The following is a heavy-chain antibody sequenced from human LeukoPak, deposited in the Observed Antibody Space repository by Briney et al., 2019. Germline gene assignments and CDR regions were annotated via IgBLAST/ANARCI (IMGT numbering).Heavy chain of an antibody. CDR3: ARTYYYGSGSSYYFDY. CDR2: IIPIFGTA. Sequence: ASVKVSCKASGYTFTSYGISWVRQAPGQGLEWMGGIIPIFGTANYAQKFQGRVTITADESTSTAYMELSSLRSEDTAVYYCARTYYYGSGSSYYFDYWGQGTLVTVSS. CDR1: GYTFTSYG. V-gene: IGHV1-69*13. D-gene: IGHD3-10*01. J-gene: IGHJ4*02.